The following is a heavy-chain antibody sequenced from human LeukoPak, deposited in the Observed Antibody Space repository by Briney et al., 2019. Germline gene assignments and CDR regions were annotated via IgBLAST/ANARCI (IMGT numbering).Heavy chain of an antibody. CDR2: IYYSGST. D-gene: IGHD3-10*01. J-gene: IGHJ4*02. Sequence: SETLSLTCTVSGGSISSSSYYWGWIRQPPGKGLEWIGSIYYSGSTYYNPSLKSRVTISVDTSKNQFSLKLSSVTAADTAVYYCARRLWFGEKPFDYWGQGTLVTVSS. CDR3: ARRLWFGEKPFDY. CDR1: GGSISSSSYY. V-gene: IGHV4-39*01.